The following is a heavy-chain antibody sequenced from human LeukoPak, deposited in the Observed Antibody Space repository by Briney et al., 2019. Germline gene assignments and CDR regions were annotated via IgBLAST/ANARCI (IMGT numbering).Heavy chain of an antibody. CDR1: GFTFDDYG. D-gene: IGHD3-9*01. J-gene: IGHJ4*02. V-gene: IGHV3-20*04. Sequence: PGGSLRLSCAASGFTFDDYGMSWVRQAPGKGLEWVSGINWNGGSTGYADSVKGRFTISRDNAKNSLYLQVNSLRAEDTAVYYCARGKWGFDILTGDIHWGQGTLVTVSS. CDR2: INWNGGST. CDR3: ARGKWGFDILTGDIH.